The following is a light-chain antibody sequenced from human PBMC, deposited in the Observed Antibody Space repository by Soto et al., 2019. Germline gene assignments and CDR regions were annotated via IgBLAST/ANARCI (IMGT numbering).Light chain of an antibody. J-gene: IGLJ2*01. Sequence: SYDLTQPPSVSVSPGQTARITCSGDALPKQYAYWYQQKPGQAPVLVIYKDSERPSGIPARFSGSSSGTTVTLTISGVQAEEEADYYCQSAYSIVTNPCVFGGGTKLTVL. CDR1: ALPKQY. CDR2: KDS. V-gene: IGLV3-25*02. CDR3: QSAYSIVTNPCV.